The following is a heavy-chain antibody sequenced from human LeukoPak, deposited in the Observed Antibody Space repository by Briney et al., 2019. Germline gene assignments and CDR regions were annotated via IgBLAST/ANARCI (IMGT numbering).Heavy chain of an antibody. D-gene: IGHD3-10*01. V-gene: IGHV4-59*08. CDR1: GGSISSYY. CDR2: IYYSGST. CDR3: ARHLRTSYYFDY. J-gene: IGHJ4*02. Sequence: SETLSLTCTVSGGSISSYYWCWIRQPPGKGLEWIGYIYYSGSTNYNPSLKSRVTISVDTSKNQFSLKLSSVTAADTAVYYCARHLRTSYYFDYWGQGTLVTVSS.